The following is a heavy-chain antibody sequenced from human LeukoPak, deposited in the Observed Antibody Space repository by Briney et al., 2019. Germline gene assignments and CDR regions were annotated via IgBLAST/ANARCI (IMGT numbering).Heavy chain of an antibody. D-gene: IGHD3-16*01. CDR1: GGSISSTSYY. V-gene: IGHV4-39*01. CDR2: IYYSGST. Sequence: PSETLSLTCTVSGGSISSTSYYWAWIRQPPGKGLEWIGSIYYSGSTSYNPSLKSRVTISVDTSQNQFSLRLSSVTAADTAVYYCARPQAPGGYYGLYVWGQGTPVTVSS. CDR3: ARPQAPGGYYGLYV. J-gene: IGHJ6*02.